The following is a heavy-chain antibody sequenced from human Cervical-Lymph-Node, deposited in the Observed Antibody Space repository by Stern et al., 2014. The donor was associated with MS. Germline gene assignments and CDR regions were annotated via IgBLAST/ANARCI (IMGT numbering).Heavy chain of an antibody. D-gene: IGHD6-25*01. J-gene: IGHJ4*02. V-gene: IGHV3-43*01. CDR1: GFTFDGYT. CDR2: INWDGGST. Sequence: EVQLLESGGALVQPGGSLRLSCAASGFTFDGYTMHWVRQAPGQGLERVSLINWDGGSTSYAASVKGRFTISRDNSKNSLYLQMDSLRTEDTAFYYWAKDQNSGTFDYWGQGTLVAVSS. CDR3: AKDQNSGTFDY.